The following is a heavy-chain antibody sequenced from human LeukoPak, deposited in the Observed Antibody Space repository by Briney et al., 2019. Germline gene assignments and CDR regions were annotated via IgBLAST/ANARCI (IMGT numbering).Heavy chain of an antibody. CDR1: GFTFDDYA. Sequence: GGSLRLSCAASGFTFDDYAMPWVRQAPGKGLEWVSGISWNSGSIGYADSVKGRFTISRDNAKNSLYLQMNSLRAEDTALYYCAKDSGYSYGSGYFDYWGQGTLVTVSS. D-gene: IGHD5-18*01. J-gene: IGHJ4*02. CDR3: AKDSGYSYGSGYFDY. CDR2: ISWNSGSI. V-gene: IGHV3-9*01.